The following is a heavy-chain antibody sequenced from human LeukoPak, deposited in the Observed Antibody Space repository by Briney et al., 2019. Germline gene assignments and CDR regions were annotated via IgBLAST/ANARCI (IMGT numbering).Heavy chain of an antibody. J-gene: IGHJ3*02. Sequence: SETLSLTCTVSGGSFSYYCWSWIRQPPGKGPEWIGYIYYNGSNNYHPSLKSRVAISADTSKNQFSLELRSVTAADTAVYYCARPLWFGELSGAFDIWGLGTMVTVSS. CDR2: IYYNGSN. D-gene: IGHD3-10*01. CDR1: GGSFSYYC. V-gene: IGHV4-59*08. CDR3: ARPLWFGELSGAFDI.